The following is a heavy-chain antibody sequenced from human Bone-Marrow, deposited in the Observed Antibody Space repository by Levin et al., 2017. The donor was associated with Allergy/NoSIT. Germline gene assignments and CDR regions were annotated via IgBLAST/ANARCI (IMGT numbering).Heavy chain of an antibody. V-gene: IGHV3-33*01. D-gene: IGHD2-15*01. CDR1: GFTFSSYG. CDR3: ARRMPGTIDH. J-gene: IGHJ4*02. Sequence: GESLKISCAASGFTFSSYGMHWARQAPGKGLEWVAVIWSDETTKYYADSVKGRFTISRDISRNTVYLQMDSLRAEDTAVYFCARRMPGTIDHWGQGTLVTVSS. CDR2: IWSDETTK.